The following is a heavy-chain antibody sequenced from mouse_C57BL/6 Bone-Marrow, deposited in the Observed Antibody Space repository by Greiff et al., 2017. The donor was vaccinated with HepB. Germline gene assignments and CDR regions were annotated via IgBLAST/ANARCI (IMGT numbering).Heavy chain of an antibody. D-gene: IGHD2-4*01. CDR2: RWSGGCT. CDR3: ARDVGYDYYYFDY. Sequence: VQLKESGPGLVQPSQSLSITCTVSGFSLTSYGVHRVRQSPGKGPEWLGVRWSGGCTDYNAAFISRLSISKENSNSQDYFKMNSQQADDTSIYYCARDVGYDYYYFDYWGQGTALTVSS. CDR1: GFSLTSYG. J-gene: IGHJ2*01. V-gene: IGHV2-2*01.